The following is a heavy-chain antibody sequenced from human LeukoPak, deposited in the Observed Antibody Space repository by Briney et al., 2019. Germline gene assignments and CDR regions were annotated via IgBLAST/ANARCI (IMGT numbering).Heavy chain of an antibody. CDR3: ARDGRPRMVYRGAWRYYFDY. J-gene: IGHJ4*02. D-gene: IGHD3-10*01. CDR1: GYTFTSYG. CDR2: ISAYNGNT. V-gene: IGHV1-18*01. Sequence: ASVKVSCKASGYTFTSYGISWVRQAPGQGLEWMGWISAYNGNTNYAQKLQGRVTTTTDTSTSTAYMELRSLRSDDTAVYYCARDGRPRMVYRGAWRYYFDYWGQGTLVTVSS.